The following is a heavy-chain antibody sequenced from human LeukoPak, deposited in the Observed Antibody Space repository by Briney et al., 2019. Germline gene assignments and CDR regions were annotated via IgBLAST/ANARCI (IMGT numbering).Heavy chain of an antibody. V-gene: IGHV3-23*01. Sequence: AGSLRLSCAGSGFMFEHYAMNWVRQAPGRGLEWVSVITGIGGGTYYAESVEGRFTVSRDNSKNTVYLQMNSPRADDTAVYYCAKDGGSTLPYYFDWWGQGTLVTVAS. D-gene: IGHD3-10*01. CDR2: ITGIGGGT. CDR3: AKDGGSTLPYYFDW. J-gene: IGHJ4*02. CDR1: GFMFEHYA.